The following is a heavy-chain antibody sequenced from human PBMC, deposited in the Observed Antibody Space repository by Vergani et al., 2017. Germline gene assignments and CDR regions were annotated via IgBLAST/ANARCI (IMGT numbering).Heavy chain of an antibody. D-gene: IGHD3-22*01. CDR1: GFTFSTSA. V-gene: IGHV3-23*01. CDR3: AGPRGTSPYYYGGFDY. Sequence: EVQLLESGGGLVQPGGSLRLSCAASGFTFSTSAMTWVCPAPGKELEWVSTIRSDCGSTYYADSVKCRFTISRDNSKNTLSLQVNRLTGEDTAIYFCAGPRGTSPYYYGGFDYWGQGILVTVSS. J-gene: IGHJ4*02. CDR2: IRSDCGST.